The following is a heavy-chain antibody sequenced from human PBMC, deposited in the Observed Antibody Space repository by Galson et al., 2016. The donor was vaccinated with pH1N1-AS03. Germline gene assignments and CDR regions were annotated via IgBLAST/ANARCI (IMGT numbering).Heavy chain of an antibody. CDR3: AKFPALPCSGDCHGLDY. CDR2: ITGSAGYT. J-gene: IGHJ4*02. CDR1: GFTINSYA. D-gene: IGHD2-21*01. V-gene: IGHV3-23*01. Sequence: SLRLSCAASGFTINSYAMAWVRQAPGKGLESVSIITGSAGYTSYADSVKGRFILSRDNSRNTLNLQMNSLRVEDTALYYCAKFPALPCSGDCHGLDYWGQGTLVTVSS.